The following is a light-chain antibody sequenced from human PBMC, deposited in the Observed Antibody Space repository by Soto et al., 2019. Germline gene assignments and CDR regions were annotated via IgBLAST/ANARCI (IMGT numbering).Light chain of an antibody. Sequence: IVMTQSPSTLSVSPGGRATLYCRASQTVSSNLAWYQQKPGQAPRLLIYGASTRATGIPDRFSGSGSGTEFTISISSLQSEDFAVYYCQQYNNWPLTFGGGTKVEI. J-gene: IGKJ4*01. CDR3: QQYNNWPLT. CDR2: GAS. CDR1: QTVSSN. V-gene: IGKV3-15*01.